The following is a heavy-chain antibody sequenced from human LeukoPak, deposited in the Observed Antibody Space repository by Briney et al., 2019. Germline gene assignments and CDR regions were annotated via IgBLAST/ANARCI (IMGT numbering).Heavy chain of an antibody. CDR2: IYYSGST. D-gene: IGHD2-21*02. J-gene: IGHJ5*02. V-gene: IGHV4-59*01. Sequence: SETLSLTCTVSGGSMSSDYWSWIRQPPGKGLEWIGYIYYSGSTNYNPSLKSRVTISVDTSKNKFSLKVRSVTAADTAVYYCARVCGGDCYPLGFDPWGQGTLVTVSS. CDR3: ARVCGGDCYPLGFDP. CDR1: GGSMSSDY.